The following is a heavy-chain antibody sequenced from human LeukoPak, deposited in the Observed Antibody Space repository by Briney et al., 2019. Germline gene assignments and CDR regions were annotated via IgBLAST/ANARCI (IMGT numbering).Heavy chain of an antibody. CDR1: GGSISSYY. Sequence: SETLSLTCTVSGGSISSYYWSWIRQPAGKGLEWIGRIYTSGSTNYNPSLKSRVTISVDTSKNQFSLKLSSVTAADTAVYYCASSYDSSGYPYFDYWGQGTLVTVSS. D-gene: IGHD3-22*01. J-gene: IGHJ4*02. CDR3: ASSYDSSGYPYFDY. V-gene: IGHV4-4*07. CDR2: IYTSGST.